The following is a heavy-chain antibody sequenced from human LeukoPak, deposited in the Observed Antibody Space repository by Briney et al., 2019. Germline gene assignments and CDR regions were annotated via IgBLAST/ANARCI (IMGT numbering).Heavy chain of an antibody. D-gene: IGHD6-6*01. CDR2: INPNSGGT. CDR3: ARDDYSSLGSFDI. Sequence: ASVKVSCKASGYTFTGYYMHWVRQAPGQGLGWMGWINPNSGGTNYAQKFQGRVTMTRDTSISTAYMELSRLRSDDTAVYYCARDDYSSLGSFDIWGQGTMVTVSS. V-gene: IGHV1-2*02. J-gene: IGHJ3*02. CDR1: GYTFTGYY.